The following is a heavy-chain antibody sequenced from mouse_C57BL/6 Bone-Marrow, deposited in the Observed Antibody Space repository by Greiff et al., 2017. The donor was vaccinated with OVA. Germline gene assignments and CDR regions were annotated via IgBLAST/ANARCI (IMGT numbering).Heavy chain of an antibody. V-gene: IGHV1-50*01. Sequence: QVQLKQPGAELVKPGASVKLSCKASGYTFTSYWMQWVKQRPGQGLEWIGEIDPSDSYTNYNQKFKGKATLTVDTSSSTAYMQLSSLTSEDSAVYYCAREDYYGSSYSYYFDYWGQGTTLTVSS. J-gene: IGHJ2*01. D-gene: IGHD1-1*01. CDR3: AREDYYGSSYSYYFDY. CDR2: IDPSDSYT. CDR1: GYTFTSYW.